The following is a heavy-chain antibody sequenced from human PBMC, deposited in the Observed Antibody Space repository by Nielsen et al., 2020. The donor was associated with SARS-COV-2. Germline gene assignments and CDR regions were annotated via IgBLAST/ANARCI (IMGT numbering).Heavy chain of an antibody. CDR2: ITSDSGTR. D-gene: IGHD6-25*01. CDR3: AKAFRSSDWVRAAADF. J-gene: IGHJ4*02. CDR1: GFTFSSYS. V-gene: IGHV3-48*01. Sequence: GGSLRLSCAASGFTFSSYSMNWVRQAPGKGLEWISYITSDSGTRYYADSVQGRFTISRDNAKNSLFLQMNSLRAEDTAVYYCAKAFRSSDWVRAAADFWGQGTLVTVSS.